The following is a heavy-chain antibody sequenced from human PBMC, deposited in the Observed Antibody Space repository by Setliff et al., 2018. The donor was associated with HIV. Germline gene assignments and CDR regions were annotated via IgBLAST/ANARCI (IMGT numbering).Heavy chain of an antibody. Sequence: PGGSLRLSCAAFGFTFSSYGMHWVRQAPGKGLEWVAFIHYDVSSKYYADSVKGRFIISRDNSKNTLYLQMNSLRAEDTAVYYCAKTLGVGEYSASEDAFDIWGQGTMVTVSS. J-gene: IGHJ3*02. CDR3: AKTLGVGEYSASEDAFDI. V-gene: IGHV3-30*02. CDR1: GFTFSSYG. CDR2: IHYDVSSK. D-gene: IGHD1-26*01.